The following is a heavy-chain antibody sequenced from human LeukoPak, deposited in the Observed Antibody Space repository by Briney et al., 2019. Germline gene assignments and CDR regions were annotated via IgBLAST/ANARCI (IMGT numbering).Heavy chain of an antibody. CDR2: IYHSGST. V-gene: IGHV4-30-2*01. J-gene: IGHJ4*02. CDR3: ARATGDYGDCAHFDY. CDR1: GGSISSGGYS. Sequence: SETLSLTCAVSGGSISSGGYSWSWVRQPPGKGLEWIGYIYHSGSTYYNPSLKSRVTISVDRSKNQFSLKLSSVTAADTAVYYCARATGDYGDCAHFDYWGQGTLVTVSS. D-gene: IGHD4-17*01.